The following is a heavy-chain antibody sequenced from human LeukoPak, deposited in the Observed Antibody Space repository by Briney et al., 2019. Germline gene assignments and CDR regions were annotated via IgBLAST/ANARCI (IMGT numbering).Heavy chain of an antibody. V-gene: IGHV3-21*01. CDR3: ARDAYYYDSSGYPPRAFDI. Sequence: PGGSLRLSCAASGFTFSSYSMNWVRQAPGKGLEWVSSISSSSSYIYYADSVKGRFTISRDNAKNSLYLQMNSLRAEDTAVYYCARDAYYYDSSGYPPRAFDIWGQGTMVTVSS. J-gene: IGHJ3*02. D-gene: IGHD3-22*01. CDR1: GFTFSSYS. CDR2: ISSSSSYI.